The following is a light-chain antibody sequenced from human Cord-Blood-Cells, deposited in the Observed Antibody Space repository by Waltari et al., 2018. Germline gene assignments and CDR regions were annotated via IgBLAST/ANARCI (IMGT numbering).Light chain of an antibody. CDR1: QSVSSN. CDR3: QQYNNWPYT. CDR2: GAS. V-gene: IGKV3-15*01. J-gene: IGKJ2*01. Sequence: EIVMTQSQATLSVSPGERATLSCRASQSVSSNLAWYQQKPGQAPRLLIYGASTRATGIPARFSGSGSRTEFTLTISSLQSEDFAVYYCQQYNNWPYTFGQGTKLEIK.